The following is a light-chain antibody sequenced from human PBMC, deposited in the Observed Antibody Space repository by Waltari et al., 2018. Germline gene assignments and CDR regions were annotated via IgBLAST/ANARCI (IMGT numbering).Light chain of an antibody. Sequence: SYELTQPPSVSVSPGQTARITCSGDALPKQYAFWYRQKPGQAPVMVLYKDMERPSGIPERFSGSSSGTTVTLTISGVQAEDEADYYCQSADSSGTYPVFGGGTKLTVL. CDR3: QSADSSGTYPV. CDR1: ALPKQY. J-gene: IGLJ2*01. V-gene: IGLV3-25*03. CDR2: KDM.